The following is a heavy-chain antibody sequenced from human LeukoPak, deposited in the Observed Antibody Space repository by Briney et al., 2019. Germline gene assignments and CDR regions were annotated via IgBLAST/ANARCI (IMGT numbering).Heavy chain of an antibody. CDR2: ISSSSSYI. J-gene: IGHJ6*04. V-gene: IGHV3-21*01. CDR3: ARGIVVVPAAIPYYGMDV. CDR1: GFTFSSYS. D-gene: IGHD2-2*01. Sequence: GGSLRLSCAASGFTFSSYSMNWIRQAPGKGLEWVSSISSSSSYIYYADSVKGRFTISRDSAKNSLYLQMNSLRAEDTAVYYCARGIVVVPAAIPYYGMDVWGKGTTVTVSS.